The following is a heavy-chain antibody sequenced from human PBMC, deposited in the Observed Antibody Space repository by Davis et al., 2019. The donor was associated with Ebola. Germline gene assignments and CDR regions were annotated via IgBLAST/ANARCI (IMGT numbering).Heavy chain of an antibody. CDR3: ARAPVVPAAMVYYYYGMDV. D-gene: IGHD2-2*01. V-gene: IGHV4-30-2*01. J-gene: IGHJ6*04. Sequence: SETLSLTCAVSGGSISSGGYSWSWIRQPPGKGLEWIGYIYHSGSTYYNPSLKSRVTISVDRSKNQFSLKLSSVTAADTAVYYCARAPVVPAAMVYYYYGMDVWGKGTTVTVSS. CDR2: IYHSGST. CDR1: GGSISSGGYS.